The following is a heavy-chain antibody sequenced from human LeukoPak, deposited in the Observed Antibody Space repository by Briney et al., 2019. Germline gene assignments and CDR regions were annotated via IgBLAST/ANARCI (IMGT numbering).Heavy chain of an antibody. CDR1: GFTFSSYA. V-gene: IGHV3-23*01. D-gene: IGHD2-15*01. Sequence: GGSLRLSCAASGFTFSSYAMSWVRQAPGKGLEWDSAISGSGGSTYYADSVKGRFTISRDNSKNTLYLQMNSLRAEDTAVYYCAREIVVVVAATRYYYYGMDVWGQGTTVTVSS. CDR2: ISGSGGST. J-gene: IGHJ6*02. CDR3: AREIVVVVAATRYYYYGMDV.